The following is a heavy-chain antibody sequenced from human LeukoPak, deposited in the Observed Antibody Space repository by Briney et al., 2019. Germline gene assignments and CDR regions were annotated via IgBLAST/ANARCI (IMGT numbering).Heavy chain of an antibody. J-gene: IGHJ4*02. D-gene: IGHD6-19*01. CDR3: ARGQDPGIAVAGIGGLAYYFDY. CDR1: GGTFSSYA. V-gene: IGHV1-69*05. CDR2: IIPIFGTA. Sequence: ASVKVSCKASGGTFSSYAISWVRQAPEQGLEWMGGIIPIFGTANYAQKFQGRVTITTDESTSTAYMELSSLRSEDTAVYYCARGQDPGIAVAGIGGLAYYFDYWGQGTLVTVSS.